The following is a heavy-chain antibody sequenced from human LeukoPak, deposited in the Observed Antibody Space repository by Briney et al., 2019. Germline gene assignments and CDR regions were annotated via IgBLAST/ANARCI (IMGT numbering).Heavy chain of an antibody. CDR3: ARDLGFGYYDSSGPEDYFDY. J-gene: IGHJ4*02. CDR2: ISSSGSTI. CDR1: GFTFSSYE. V-gene: IGHV3-48*03. Sequence: SGGSLRLSCAASGFTFSSYEMNWVRQAPGKGLEWVSYISSSGSTIYYADSVKGRFTISRDNAKNSLYLQMNSLRAEDTAVYYCARDLGFGYYDSSGPEDYFDYWGRGTLVTVSS. D-gene: IGHD3-22*01.